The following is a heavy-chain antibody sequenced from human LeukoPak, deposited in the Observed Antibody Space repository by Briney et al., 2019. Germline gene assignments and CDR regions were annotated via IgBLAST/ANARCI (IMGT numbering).Heavy chain of an antibody. CDR3: ARVLSLGRYNWFDP. CDR2: IYTSGST. Sequence: PSQTLSLTCTASGGSISSGIYYWTWIRQPAGKGLEWIGRIYTSGSTNYNPSLKSRVTMSVDTSKNQFSLKLSSVTAADTAVYYCARVLSLGRYNWFDPWGQGTLVTVSS. CDR1: GGSISSGIYY. J-gene: IGHJ5*02. V-gene: IGHV4-61*02.